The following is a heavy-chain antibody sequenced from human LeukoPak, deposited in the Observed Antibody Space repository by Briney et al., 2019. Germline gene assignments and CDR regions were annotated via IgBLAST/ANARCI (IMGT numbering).Heavy chain of an antibody. CDR2: MNPNSGNT. J-gene: IGHJ4*02. D-gene: IGHD2-15*01. CDR1: GYTFTSYD. Sequence: GASVKVSCKASGYTFTSYDINWVRQATGQGLEWMGWMNPNSGNTGYAQKFQGRVTMTRDTSISTAYMELSRLRSDDTAVYYCARMSCSGGSRYRNRPDYWGQGTLVTVSS. CDR3: ARMSCSGGSRYRNRPDY. V-gene: IGHV1-8*01.